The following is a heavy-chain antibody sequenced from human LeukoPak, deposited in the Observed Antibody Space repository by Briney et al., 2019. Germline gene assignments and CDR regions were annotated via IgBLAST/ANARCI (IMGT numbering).Heavy chain of an antibody. CDR3: ARVDYDFWSGYDY. Sequence: GGSLRLSCAASGFTFSDYYMSWIRQAPGKGLEWVSYISSSGSTIYYADSVKGRFTISRDNAKNSLYLQMNSLRAEDAAVYYCARVDYDFWSGYDYWGQGTLVTVSS. D-gene: IGHD3-3*01. V-gene: IGHV3-11*01. CDR1: GFTFSDYY. CDR2: ISSSGSTI. J-gene: IGHJ4*02.